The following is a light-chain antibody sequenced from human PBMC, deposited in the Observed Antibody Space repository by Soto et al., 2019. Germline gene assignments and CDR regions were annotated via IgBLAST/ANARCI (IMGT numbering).Light chain of an antibody. J-gene: IGKJ1*01. CDR2: ATS. CDR3: QQYNNWPPWT. V-gene: IGKV3-15*01. Sequence: EIVMTQSPATLSVSPGERATLSCRASQSVSSNLAWYQPKPGQAPRLLIYATSSRATGVPTRFSGSGSGIDFTLTISSLQSEDFAVYYCQQYNNWPPWTFGQGGKVDI. CDR1: QSVSSN.